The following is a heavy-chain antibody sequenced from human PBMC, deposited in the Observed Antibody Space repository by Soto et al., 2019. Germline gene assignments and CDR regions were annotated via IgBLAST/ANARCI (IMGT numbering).Heavy chain of an antibody. CDR2: IYVGDSDT. CDR1: EYTFTNYW. J-gene: IGHJ4*02. CDR3: ARLQNIFHFDY. V-gene: IGHV5-51*01. Sequence: PGESLKISCKGSEYTFTNYWIGWVRQMPGKGLEWMGIIYVGDSDTRYSPSFRGQVTISVDKSINTAYLHWSGLKASDTAMYYCARLQNIFHFDYWGQGTLVTVSS.